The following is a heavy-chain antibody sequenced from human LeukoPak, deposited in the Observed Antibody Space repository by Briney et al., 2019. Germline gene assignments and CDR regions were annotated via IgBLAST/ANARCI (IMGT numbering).Heavy chain of an antibody. CDR2: VYYSGST. CDR1: GGSISTYY. Sequence: ASETLSLTCTVSGGSISTYYWNWIRQPPGKGLEWIGYVYYSGSTNYNPSLNSRVTISLDTSKKQFSLKLSSVTAADTAVNYCARHSSAWYMDNWGQGTLVTVSS. D-gene: IGHD6-19*01. J-gene: IGHJ4*02. CDR3: ARHSSAWYMDN. V-gene: IGHV4-59*08.